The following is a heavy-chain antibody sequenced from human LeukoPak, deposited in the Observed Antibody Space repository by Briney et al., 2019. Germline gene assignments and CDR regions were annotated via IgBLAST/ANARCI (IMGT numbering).Heavy chain of an antibody. V-gene: IGHV3-74*01. CDR2: INSDGSGT. CDR3: ARDLSHCSGGSCYSAHFDY. CDR1: GFTFSWYW. J-gene: IGHJ4*02. Sequence: SGGSLRLSCAASGFTFSWYWMHWVRRVPGKGLVWVSRINSDGSGTIYADSVKGRFTTSRDNAKNTLYLQMNSLRADDTAVYYCARDLSHCSGGSCYSAHFDYWGLGTLVTVSS. D-gene: IGHD2-15*01.